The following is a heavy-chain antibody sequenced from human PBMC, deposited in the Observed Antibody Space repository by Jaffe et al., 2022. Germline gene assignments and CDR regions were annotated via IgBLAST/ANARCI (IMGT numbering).Heavy chain of an antibody. CDR3: AKVDEDRFLEWLCLDY. CDR2: ISYDGSNK. J-gene: IGHJ4*02. D-gene: IGHD3-3*01. V-gene: IGHV3-30*18. CDR1: GFTFSSYG. Sequence: QVQLVESGGGVVQPGRSLRLSCAASGFTFSSYGMHWVRQAPGKGLEWVAVISYDGSNKYYADSVKGRFTISRDNSKNTLYLQMNSLRAEDTAVYYCAKVDEDRFLEWLCLDYWGQGTLVTVSS.